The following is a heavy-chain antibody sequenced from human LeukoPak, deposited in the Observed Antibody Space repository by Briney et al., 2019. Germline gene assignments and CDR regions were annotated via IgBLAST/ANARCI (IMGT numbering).Heavy chain of an antibody. D-gene: IGHD6-13*01. Sequence: PSETLSLTCAVYGGSVSAYYWSWIRQPPGKGLEWIGEINHSGSTNYNPSLKSRVTISIDTSKNQFSLEMSSVTAADTAVYYSARGRGARSSRWYNWFDPWGQGTLVTVSS. CDR2: INHSGST. CDR1: GGSVSAYY. CDR3: ARGRGARSSRWYNWFDP. V-gene: IGHV4-34*01. J-gene: IGHJ5*02.